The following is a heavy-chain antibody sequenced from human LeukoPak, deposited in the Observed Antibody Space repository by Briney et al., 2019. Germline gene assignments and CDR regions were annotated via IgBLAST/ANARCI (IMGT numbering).Heavy chain of an antibody. J-gene: IGHJ4*02. CDR1: GGSFSGYY. D-gene: IGHD3-10*01. CDR2: INHSGST. V-gene: IGHV4-34*01. Sequence: PSETLSLTCAVYGGSFSGYYWSWIRQPPGKGLEWIGEINHSGSTNYNPSLKSRVTISVDTSKNQSSLKLISVTAADTAVYYCARRGGSGNGFDYWGQGTLVTVSS. CDR3: ARRGGSGNGFDY.